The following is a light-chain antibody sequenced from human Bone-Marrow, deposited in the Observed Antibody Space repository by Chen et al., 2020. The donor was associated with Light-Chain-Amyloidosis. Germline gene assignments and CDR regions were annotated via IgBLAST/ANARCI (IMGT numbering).Light chain of an antibody. V-gene: IGLV3-25*03. J-gene: IGLJ2*01. CDR2: RDT. CDR3: QSADSSGTYEVI. CDR1: DLPTKY. Sequence: SYELTQPPSVSLSPGQPARITCAGDDLPTKYAYWYQQKPGQAPVLVIHRDTERPSGISERFSGSSSGTTATLTISGVRAEDEADYHCQSADSSGTYEVIFGGGTKLTVL.